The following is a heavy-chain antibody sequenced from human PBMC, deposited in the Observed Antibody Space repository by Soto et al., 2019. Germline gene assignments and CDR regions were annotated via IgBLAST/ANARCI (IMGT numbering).Heavy chain of an antibody. J-gene: IGHJ4*02. CDR3: ASGPVYSNYPYFDY. Sequence: KPSETLSLTCTVSGGSISSGDYYWSWIRQPPGKGLEWIGYIYYSGSTYYNPSLKSRVTISVDTSKNQFSLKLSSVTAADTAVYYCASGPVYSNYPYFDYWGQGTLVTVSS. V-gene: IGHV4-30-4*01. CDR1: GGSISSGDYY. CDR2: IYYSGST. D-gene: IGHD4-4*01.